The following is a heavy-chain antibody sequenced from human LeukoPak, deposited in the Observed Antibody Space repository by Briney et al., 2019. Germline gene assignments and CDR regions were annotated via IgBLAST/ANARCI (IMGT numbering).Heavy chain of an antibody. CDR2: IYSGGRI. CDR1: GGSISDYY. D-gene: IGHD4-11*01. J-gene: IGHJ3*02. Sequence: PSETLSLTCTVSGGSISDYYWGWIRQPPGKGLEWIGSIYSGGRIYYNPSLKSRVIISVDTSKNHFSLKLTSVTAADTAVYYCARAPWAYGNYVHAFDIWGQGTMVTVSS. V-gene: IGHV4-39*07. CDR3: ARAPWAYGNYVHAFDI.